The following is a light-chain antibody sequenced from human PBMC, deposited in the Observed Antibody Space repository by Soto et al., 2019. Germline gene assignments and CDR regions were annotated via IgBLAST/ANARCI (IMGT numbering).Light chain of an antibody. CDR1: QSISDW. Sequence: DIQMTQSPSTLSASVGDRVTITCRVSQSISDWLAWYQQKPGKAPKLLIYKASSLESGVPSRFSGWGSGTEFALTISSLQPDDFGTYYCQHYNAYPLTFGGGTKVDIK. CDR2: KAS. J-gene: IGKJ4*01. CDR3: QHYNAYPLT. V-gene: IGKV1-5*03.